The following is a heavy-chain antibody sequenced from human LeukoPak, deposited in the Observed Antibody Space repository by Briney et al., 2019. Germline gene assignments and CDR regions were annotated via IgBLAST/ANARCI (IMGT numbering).Heavy chain of an antibody. CDR3: AKDFSDTAMVAPDY. CDR1: GVTFSSYA. CDR2: ISGSGGST. J-gene: IGHJ4*02. V-gene: IGHV3-23*01. D-gene: IGHD5-18*01. Sequence: GGSLRLSCAASGVTFSSYAMSWVRQAPREGLEWVSAISGSGGSTYYADSVKGRFTISRDNSKNTLYLQLNSLGAEDTAVYYCAKDFSDTAMVAPDYWGQGALVTVSS.